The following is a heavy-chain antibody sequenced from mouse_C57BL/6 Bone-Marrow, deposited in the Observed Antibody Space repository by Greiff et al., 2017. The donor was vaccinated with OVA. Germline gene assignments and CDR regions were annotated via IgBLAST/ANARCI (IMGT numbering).Heavy chain of an antibody. CDR3: ARSPYNYGSSHWYFDV. CDR1: GYTFTSYW. J-gene: IGHJ1*03. V-gene: IGHV1-72*01. CDR2: IDPNSGGT. Sequence: QVQLQQPGAELVKPGASVKLSCKASGYTFTSYWMHWVKQTPGRGLEWIGRIDPNSGGTTYNEKFKSKATMTVDKPSSTAYMQLSSLTSEDSAVEYCARSPYNYGSSHWYFDVGGTGTAVTVSS. D-gene: IGHD1-1*01.